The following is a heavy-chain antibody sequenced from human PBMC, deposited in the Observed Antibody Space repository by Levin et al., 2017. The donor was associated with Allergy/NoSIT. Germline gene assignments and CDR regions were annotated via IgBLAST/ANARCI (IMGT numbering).Heavy chain of an antibody. CDR2: ISSSSSSI. V-gene: IGHV3-21*01. CDR3: ARGYSSGWSYYYYGLDV. CDR1: GFTFRSYN. D-gene: IGHD6-19*01. Sequence: LSLPCAASGFTFRSYNMNWVRQAPGKGLEWVSSISSSSSSIYYADSVKGRFTISRDNAENSLYLLMNSLRAEDTAVYYCARGYSSGWSYYYYGLDVWGQGTTVTVSS. J-gene: IGHJ6*02.